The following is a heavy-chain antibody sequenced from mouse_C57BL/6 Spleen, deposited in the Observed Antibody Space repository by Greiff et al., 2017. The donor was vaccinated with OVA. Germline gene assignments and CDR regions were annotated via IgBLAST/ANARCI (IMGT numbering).Heavy chain of an antibody. CDR3: ARYYYGKNYFDY. Sequence: DVKLQESGPVLVKPGASVKMSCKASGYTFTDYYMNWVKQSHGKSLEWIGVINPYNGGTSYNQKFKGKATLTVDKSSSTAYMELNSLTSEDSAVYYCARYYYGKNYFDYWGQGTTLTVSS. J-gene: IGHJ2*01. D-gene: IGHD2-1*01. CDR2: INPYNGGT. CDR1: GYTFTDYY. V-gene: IGHV1-19*01.